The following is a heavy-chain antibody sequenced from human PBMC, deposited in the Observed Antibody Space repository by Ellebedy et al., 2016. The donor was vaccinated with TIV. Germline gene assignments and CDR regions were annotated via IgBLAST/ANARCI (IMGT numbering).Heavy chain of an antibody. D-gene: IGHD7-27*01. J-gene: IGHJ4*02. CDR3: TKDLLRGIWGGSGRDY. Sequence: ASVKVSXXASGYSFISYYMHWVRQAPGQGLEWMGKVNPSGGSTYIAQKFQGRVTMTRDTSTSTVYMELTSLRSEDTAVYYCTKDLLRGIWGGSGRDYWGQGTLVTVSS. V-gene: IGHV1-46*01. CDR1: GYSFISYY. CDR2: VNPSGGST.